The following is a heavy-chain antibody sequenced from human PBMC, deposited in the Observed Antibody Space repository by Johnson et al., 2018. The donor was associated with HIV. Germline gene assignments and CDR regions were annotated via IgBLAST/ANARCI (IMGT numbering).Heavy chain of an antibody. D-gene: IGHD4-11*01. CDR1: EFTFSRYW. Sequence: VQLVESGGGLGQPGGSLRLSCAASEFTFSRYWMHWVRQASGKGLVWVSGISWNSGSIGYADSVKGRFTISRDNSKNTLYLQMNSLRAEDTAVYYCVRDDGSNYEAFDIWGQGTMVTVSS. V-gene: IGHV3-74*01. CDR2: ISWNSGSI. CDR3: VRDDGSNYEAFDI. J-gene: IGHJ3*02.